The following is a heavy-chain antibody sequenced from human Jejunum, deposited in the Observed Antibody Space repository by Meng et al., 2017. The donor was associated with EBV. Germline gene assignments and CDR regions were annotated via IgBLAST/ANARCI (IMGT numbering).Heavy chain of an antibody. CDR1: GGSINNSNYY. CDR2: IYNSGSP. V-gene: IGHV4-39*07. D-gene: IGHD3-10*01. CDR3: VRVWNYYGSGSYYPA. J-gene: IGHJ5*02. Sequence: QLQLQESGPGLVKPSXXLSLTXXVSGGSINNSNYYWGWIRQPPGKGLEWVGNIYNSGSPKYNPSLKSRVTISVDASKNQFSLKLSSVTAADTAVYYCVRVWNYYGSGSYYPAWGQGTLVTVSS.